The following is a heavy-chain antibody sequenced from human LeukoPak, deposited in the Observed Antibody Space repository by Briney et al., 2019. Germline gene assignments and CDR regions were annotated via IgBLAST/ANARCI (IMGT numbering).Heavy chain of an antibody. D-gene: IGHD3-22*01. CDR3: GRGPPSYYDRGGYYYFDY. V-gene: IGHV4-34*01. CDR1: GRSCSGYY. J-gene: IGHJ4*02. CDR2: INHSGST. Sequence: PSETLSLTCAVYGRSCSGYYWRWIRLPPGKGLEWNGEINHSGSTNHNPPLKSRVPISIDTSRHQFSLKRSSVTAGHSPIYFGGRGPPSYYDRGGYYYFDYWGQGTLVTVSS.